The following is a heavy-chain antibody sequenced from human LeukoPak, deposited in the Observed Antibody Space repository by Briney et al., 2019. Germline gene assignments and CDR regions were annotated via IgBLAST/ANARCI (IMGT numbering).Heavy chain of an antibody. Sequence: YGPTLVNPTQTLTLTCTFSGFSLSSSGVGVNWIRQPPGQALEWLALIYWDDDKRYSPSLSSRLTITKDTSKNQVVLTMTNMDPVDTATYYCAHSAMVREMDYGMDVWGKGTTVTVSS. CDR2: IYWDDDK. D-gene: IGHD3-10*01. CDR1: GFSLSSSGVG. J-gene: IGHJ6*04. CDR3: AHSAMVREMDYGMDV. V-gene: IGHV2-5*02.